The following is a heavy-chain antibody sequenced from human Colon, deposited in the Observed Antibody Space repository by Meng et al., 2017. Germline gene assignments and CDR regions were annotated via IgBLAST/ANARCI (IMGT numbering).Heavy chain of an antibody. CDR1: GVCFMWEA. CDR3: AGESGRLFTPDY. D-gene: IGHD3-10*01. Sequence: FQSRGEWNKPGASVSVCGKCSGVCFMWEAVGWWLHGPGQGLDWSVGLMPMSDAPHYAQKFQGRVTITADESTSKNYIVLSGLRSEDTAVYYCAGESGRLFTPDYWGQGTLVTVSS. CDR2: LMPMSDAP. V-gene: IGHV1-69*01. J-gene: IGHJ4*02.